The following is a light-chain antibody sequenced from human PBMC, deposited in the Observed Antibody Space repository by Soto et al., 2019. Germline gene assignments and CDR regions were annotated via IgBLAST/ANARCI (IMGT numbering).Light chain of an antibody. CDR3: CSYVSGYSLGV. Sequence: QSALTQPASVSGSPGQSITISCIGASRDINTSRYVSWYQQHPGKAPKLLISEVSIRPSGVSSRFSGCKYANTASLTISGLQPEDEADYFCCSYVSGYSLGVFGGGTQLTVL. CDR1: SRDINTSRY. J-gene: IGLJ2*01. V-gene: IGLV2-14*01. CDR2: EVS.